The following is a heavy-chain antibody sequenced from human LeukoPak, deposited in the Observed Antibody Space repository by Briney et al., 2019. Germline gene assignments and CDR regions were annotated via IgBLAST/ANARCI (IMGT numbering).Heavy chain of an antibody. J-gene: IGHJ4*02. CDR2: ISASGSAT. CDR1: GFIFSNYG. V-gene: IGHV3-23*01. Sequence: GGSLRLSCAASGFIFSNYGMNWVRQAPGKGLEWVAAISASGSATSYADSVRGRFTISRDNSRSTTYLQMNSLRAEDTAVFYCAKDLYLRDSWSGYFDYWGQGIPVTVSS. CDR3: AKDLYLRDSWSGYFDY. D-gene: IGHD3-3*01.